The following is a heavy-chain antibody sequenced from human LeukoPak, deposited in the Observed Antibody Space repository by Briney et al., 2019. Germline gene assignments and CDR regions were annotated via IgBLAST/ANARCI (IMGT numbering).Heavy chain of an antibody. D-gene: IGHD6-19*01. V-gene: IGHV3-48*03. Sequence: GGSLRLSCAASGFTFSSYEMNWVRQAPGEGLEGVSYISSSGSNMYYADSVKGRFTISRDNAKNSLYLQMNSLRVEDTAVYYCASLTGIAVAGSTNWFDPWGQGTLVTVSS. J-gene: IGHJ5*02. CDR2: ISSSGSNM. CDR1: GFTFSSYE. CDR3: ASLTGIAVAGSTNWFDP.